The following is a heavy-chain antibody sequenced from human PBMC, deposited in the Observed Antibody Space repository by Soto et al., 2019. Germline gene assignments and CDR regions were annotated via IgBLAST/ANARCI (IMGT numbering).Heavy chain of an antibody. V-gene: IGHV4-59*08. CDR2: VYSTGGT. D-gene: IGHD7-27*01. CDR1: SGPSSSHN. CDR3: LGPGGGPRPGLAAV. J-gene: IGHJ6*04. Sequence: QVQLQQSGPGLVKPSETLSLTCSVSSGPSSSHNWGWIRQPPGRGLEWIGYVYSTGGTSYNPSLTRRFTISAVPSATDISPSLTSGTAAAAAVYHRLGPGGGPRPGLAAVWGEGTTVRVSS.